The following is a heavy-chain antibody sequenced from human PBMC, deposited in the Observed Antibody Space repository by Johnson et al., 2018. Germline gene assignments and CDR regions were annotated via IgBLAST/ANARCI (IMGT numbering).Heavy chain of an antibody. V-gene: IGHV3-23*04. Sequence: VQLVQSGGGLVQPGGSLRLSCAASGFTFSNYAMSWVRQAPGKGLEWVSGISGSGDRTYYADSVKGRFTISRDNSKNTLLQMNSLRAEDTAVYYCAKDLGGSLPGAFGIWGQGTMVTVSS. CDR3: AKDLGGSLPGAFGI. CDR1: GFTFSNYA. CDR2: ISGSGDRT. J-gene: IGHJ3*02. D-gene: IGHD3-10*01.